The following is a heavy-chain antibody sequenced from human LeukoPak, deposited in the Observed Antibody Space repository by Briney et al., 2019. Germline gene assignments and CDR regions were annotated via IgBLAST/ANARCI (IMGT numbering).Heavy chain of an antibody. CDR2: INHSGST. CDR1: GGSFSGYY. D-gene: IGHD1-20*01. V-gene: IGHV4-34*01. J-gene: IGHJ4*02. CDR3: ARGRYNWNVIYYFDY. Sequence: SETLPLTCAVYGGSFSGYYWGWIRQPPGKGLEWIEEINHSGSTNYNPSLKSRVTISVDTSKNQFSLKLSSVTAADTAVYYCARGRYNWNVIYYFDYWGQGTLVTVSS.